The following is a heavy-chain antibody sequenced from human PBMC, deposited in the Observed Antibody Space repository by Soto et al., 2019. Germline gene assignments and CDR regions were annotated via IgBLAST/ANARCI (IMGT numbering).Heavy chain of an antibody. CDR3: ASRVGSYYDFWSGYWTKDYYYYGMDV. V-gene: IGHV1-69*01. Sequence: SVKVSCKGSGGTFSSYASSWVRQAPGQGLEWMGGIIPIFGTANYAQKFQGRVTITADESTSTAYMELSSLRSEDTAVYYCASRVGSYYDFWSGYWTKDYYYYGMDVWGQGTTVPVSS. CDR2: IIPIFGTA. CDR1: GGTFSSYA. J-gene: IGHJ6*02. D-gene: IGHD3-3*01.